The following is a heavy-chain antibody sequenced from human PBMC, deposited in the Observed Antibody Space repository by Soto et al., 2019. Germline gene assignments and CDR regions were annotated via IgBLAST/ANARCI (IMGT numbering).Heavy chain of an antibody. CDR2: INHSGST. CDR3: ARAPSPYCSGGSCYSGYYYYYMEV. J-gene: IGHJ6*03. CDR1: VGSFSGYY. D-gene: IGHD2-15*01. V-gene: IGHV4-34*01. Sequence: PSETLSLTCAVYVGSFSGYYWSWMRKTPFKLLEFIWEINHSGSTNYNPSLKSRVTISVDTSKNQFSLKLSSVTAAETAVYYSARAPSPYCSGGSCYSGYYYYYMEVWGKGTTVTVSS.